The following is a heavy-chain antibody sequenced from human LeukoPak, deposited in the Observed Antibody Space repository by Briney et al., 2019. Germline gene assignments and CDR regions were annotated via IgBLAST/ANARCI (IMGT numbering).Heavy chain of an antibody. D-gene: IGHD3-22*01. J-gene: IGHJ4*02. CDR3: ARLRRNSDSGGYYYYYDY. V-gene: IGHV3-21*01. CDR1: GFIFSSYS. Sequence: PGGSLRLSCAASGFIFSSYSFNWVRQAPGKGLEWVSSINTISSYIYYADSVKGRFTISRDNAKNSLSLQMNSLRVEDTAVYCCARLRRNSDSGGYYYYYDYWGQGTLVTVSS. CDR2: INTISSYI.